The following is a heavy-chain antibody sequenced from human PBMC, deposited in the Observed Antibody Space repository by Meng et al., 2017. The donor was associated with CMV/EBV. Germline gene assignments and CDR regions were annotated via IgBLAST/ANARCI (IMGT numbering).Heavy chain of an antibody. V-gene: IGHV3-7*01. D-gene: IGHD5/OR15-5a*01. CDR2: IKQDGSEK. J-gene: IGHJ4*02. CDR1: GFTFSTYW. Sequence: GGSLRLSCAASGFTFSTYWMSWVRQAPGKGMEWVATIKQDGSEKYYVDSVKGRFTISRDNAKNSLYLQMNSLRAENTAVYYCARTLRTPDYWGQGTLVTVSS. CDR3: ARTLRTPDY.